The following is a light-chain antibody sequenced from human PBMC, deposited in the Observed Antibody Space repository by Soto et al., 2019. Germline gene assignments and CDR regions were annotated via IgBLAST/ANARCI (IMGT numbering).Light chain of an antibody. V-gene: IGKV3-20*01. Sequence: EIVLTQSPGTLSLSPVERATLSCMASQSVSSSYLAWYQQKPGQAPRLLIYGASSRATGIPDRFSGSGSGTDFTLTISRLEPEDFAVYYCQQCGSSPTFGQGTKVDI. J-gene: IGKJ1*01. CDR2: GAS. CDR1: QSVSSSY. CDR3: QQCGSSPT.